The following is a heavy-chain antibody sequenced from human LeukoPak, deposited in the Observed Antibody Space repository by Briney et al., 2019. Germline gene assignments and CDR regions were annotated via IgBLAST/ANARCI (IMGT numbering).Heavy chain of an antibody. V-gene: IGHV3-30*04. CDR1: GFTFSSYA. CDR3: ARLTVTTEINYFDY. Sequence: PGRSLRLCCAASGFTFSSYAMHWVRQAPGKGLEWVAVISYDGSNKYYADSVKGRFTISRDNSKNTLYLQMNSLRAEDTAVYYCARLTVTTEINYFDYWGQGTLVTVSS. J-gene: IGHJ4*02. D-gene: IGHD4-17*01. CDR2: ISYDGSNK.